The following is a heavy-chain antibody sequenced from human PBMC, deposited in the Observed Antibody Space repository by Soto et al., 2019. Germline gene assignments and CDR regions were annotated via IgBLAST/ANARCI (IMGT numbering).Heavy chain of an antibody. CDR2: ISGYNGKT. CDR1: GYSFTTYG. CDR3: VRDTYYDLISGPAPFEY. V-gene: IGHV1-18*01. Sequence: QIQLVQSGTEVKRSGPSVKVSCKTSGYSFTTYGLSWVRQAPGRGLAWMGWISGYNGKTNYAQKFQGTVILTTDTPTTTGYMEIKSLSSDDTAVYYCVRDTYYDLISGPAPFEYWGQGTQVAVSS. D-gene: IGHD3-3*01. J-gene: IGHJ4*02.